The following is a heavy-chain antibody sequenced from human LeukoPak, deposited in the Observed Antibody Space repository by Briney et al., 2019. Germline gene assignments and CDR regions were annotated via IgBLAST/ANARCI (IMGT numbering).Heavy chain of an antibody. CDR2: IYYSGST. V-gene: IGHV4-59*08. D-gene: IGHD4-17*01. J-gene: IGHJ4*02. CDR3: ARLHDYGDLYYFDY. Sequence: SETLSLTCTVSGGSISSYNWSWIRQPPGKGLEWIGYIYYSGSTNYNPSLKSRVTISVDTSKNQFSLKLSSVTAADTAVYYCARLHDYGDLYYFDYWGQGTLVTVSS. CDR1: GGSISSYN.